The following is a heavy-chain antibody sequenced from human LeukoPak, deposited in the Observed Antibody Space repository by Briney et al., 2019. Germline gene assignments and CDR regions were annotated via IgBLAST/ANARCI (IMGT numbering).Heavy chain of an antibody. J-gene: IGHJ4*02. Sequence: PSGTLSLTCTVSGGSISSSSYYWGWIRQPPGKGLEWIGSIYYSGSTYYNPSLKSRVTISVDTSKNQFSLKLSSVTAADTAVYYCARLRGYCSGGSCYYFDYWGQGTLVTVSS. CDR2: IYYSGST. CDR3: ARLRGYCSGGSCYYFDY. CDR1: GGSISSSSYY. V-gene: IGHV4-39*01. D-gene: IGHD2-15*01.